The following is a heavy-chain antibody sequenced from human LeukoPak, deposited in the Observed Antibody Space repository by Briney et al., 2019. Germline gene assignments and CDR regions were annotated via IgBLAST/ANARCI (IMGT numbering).Heavy chain of an antibody. J-gene: IGHJ6*03. D-gene: IGHD3-22*01. Sequence: SETLSLTCTVSGGSISSYYWSWIRQPPGKGLEWIGYISNSGSTNYNPSLKSRVTISVDTSKNQFSLRLSSVTAADTAVYYCARALKHSSGSYHYYYYYMDVWGKGTTVTVSS. CDR3: ARALKHSSGSYHYYYYYMDV. CDR1: GGSISSYY. CDR2: ISNSGST. V-gene: IGHV4-59*01.